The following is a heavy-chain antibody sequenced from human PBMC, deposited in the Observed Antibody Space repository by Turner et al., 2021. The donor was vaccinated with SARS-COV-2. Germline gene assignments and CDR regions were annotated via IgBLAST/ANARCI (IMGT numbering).Heavy chain of an antibody. CDR2: INGNSSDI. D-gene: IGHD2-15*01. CDR3: AKDAYTFVSGAANYFYYMDV. J-gene: IGHJ6*03. CDR1: VCTFEDYG. Sequence: EGQPVESVGGLVQPGRSLRLSCPASVCTFEDYGMHLVRQSPGKGLDWVSGINGNSSDIGDAVYVKGRFTIDRENAKSSLYLQMNSLKPKDTALCFCAKDAYTFVSGAANYFYYMDVWGQGTTVTVSS. V-gene: IGHV3-9*01.